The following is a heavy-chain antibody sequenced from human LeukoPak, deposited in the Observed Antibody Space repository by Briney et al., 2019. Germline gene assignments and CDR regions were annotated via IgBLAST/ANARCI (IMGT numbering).Heavy chain of an antibody. CDR1: GGSLSGHC. D-gene: IGHD3-22*01. CDR3: ARLLDNDISGDPDTFDV. J-gene: IGHJ3*01. CDR2: VSYTGRT. V-gene: IGHV4-59*11. Sequence: SETLSLTCTVSGGSLSGHCWSWIRQPPGKRLEWIGYVSYTGRTKYNPSLQSRVTISIDTSKSQFSLKPTSVTSADTAVYSCARLLDNDISGDPDTFDVWGQGTTVIVSS.